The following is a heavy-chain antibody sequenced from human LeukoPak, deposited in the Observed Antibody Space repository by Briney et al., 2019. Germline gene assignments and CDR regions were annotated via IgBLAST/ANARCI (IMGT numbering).Heavy chain of an antibody. J-gene: IGHJ4*02. CDR2: DGGTT. V-gene: IGHV3-15*01. CDR3: TTLGAFDY. D-gene: IGHD3-16*01. Sequence: DGGTTDYAAPVKGRFTISRDDSKNTLYLHMNTLKTEDTATYYCTTLGAFDYWGQGTLVTVSS.